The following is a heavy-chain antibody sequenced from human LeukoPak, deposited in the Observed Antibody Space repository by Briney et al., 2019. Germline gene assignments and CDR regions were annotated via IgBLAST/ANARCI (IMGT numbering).Heavy chain of an antibody. CDR2: IKAKGFGETT. J-gene: IGHJ4*02. CDR1: GLTFRNYG. V-gene: IGHV3-15*01. CDR3: VIDDYYDKSGPSGADYFDY. D-gene: IGHD3-22*01. Sequence: GGSLRLSCAASGLTFRNYGMHWVRQAPGKGLEWVARIKAKGFGETTDYAAPVRGRFSISRDDSKNTLYLQMNSLKTEDTAMYYCVIDDYYDKSGPSGADYFDYWGQGTLVTVSS.